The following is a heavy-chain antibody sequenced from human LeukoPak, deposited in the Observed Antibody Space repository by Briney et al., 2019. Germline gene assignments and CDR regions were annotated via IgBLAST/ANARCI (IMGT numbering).Heavy chain of an antibody. V-gene: IGHV4-39*01. CDR3: ARLGCDACYPAGNWFDP. J-gene: IGHJ5*02. CDR2: IYYTGST. CDR1: GGSVSAVSHY. Sequence: KPSETLSLTCTVSGGSVSAVSHYWVWIRQSPGKGPEWIGNIYYTGSTHYNPSLKSRVFMSVDPSKNQSSREVTSVPAADTALYFCARLGCDACYPAGNWFDPWGQGTLVTVSS. D-gene: IGHD2-21*02.